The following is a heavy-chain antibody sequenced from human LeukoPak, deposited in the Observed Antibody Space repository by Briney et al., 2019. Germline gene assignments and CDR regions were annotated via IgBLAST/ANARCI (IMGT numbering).Heavy chain of an antibody. Sequence: ASVKVSCKASGYTFTSYGISWVRQAPGQGLEWMGWISAYNGNTDYAQKLQGRITMTTDTSTSTAYMELSSLRSDDTAVYYCVRAARDYYYYYGMDVWGQGTTVTVSS. CDR1: GYTFTSYG. J-gene: IGHJ6*02. CDR3: VRAARDYYYYYGMDV. V-gene: IGHV1-18*01. CDR2: ISAYNGNT. D-gene: IGHD2-15*01.